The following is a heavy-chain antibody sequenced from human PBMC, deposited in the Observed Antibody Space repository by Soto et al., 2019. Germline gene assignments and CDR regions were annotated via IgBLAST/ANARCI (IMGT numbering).Heavy chain of an antibody. V-gene: IGHV1-18*04. CDR3: ARGSGGDSSSWFEVYDGEGPSDY. D-gene: IGHD6-13*01. CDR2: ISAYNGNT. J-gene: IGHJ4*02. Sequence: QVQLVQSGAEVKKPGASVKVSCKASGYTFTSYGISWVRQAPGQGLGGMGWISAYNGNTNYAQKLQGRVTMTTDTSTSTAYMELRSLRSDDTAVYYCARGSGGDSSSWFEVYDGEGPSDYWGQGTLVTVSS. CDR1: GYTFTSYG.